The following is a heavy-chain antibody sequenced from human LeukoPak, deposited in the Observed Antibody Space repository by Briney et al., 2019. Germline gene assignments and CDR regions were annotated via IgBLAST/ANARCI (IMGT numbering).Heavy chain of an antibody. CDR2: MNPNSGNT. J-gene: IGHJ4*02. D-gene: IGHD3-10*01. CDR1: GYTFTSYD. Sequence: GASVKVSFKASGYTFTSYDINWVRQATGQGLEWMGWMNPNSGNTGYAQKFQGRVTITRNTSISTAYMELSSLRSEDTAVYYCARGRRFNRFGELLYYFDYWGQGTLVTVSS. V-gene: IGHV1-8*03. CDR3: ARGRRFNRFGELLYYFDY.